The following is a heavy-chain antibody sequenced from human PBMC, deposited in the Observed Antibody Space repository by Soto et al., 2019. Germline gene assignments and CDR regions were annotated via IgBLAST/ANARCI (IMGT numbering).Heavy chain of an antibody. CDR2: TYYRSRFFS. D-gene: IGHD3-10*01. Sequence: TLSLPCAISGDSVSSYSAAWNWIRQSPSGGLEWLERTYYRSRFFSDYAESVKSRIIITPDTSNNQFSLLLKSVTPADPSVYYCVRDRYISSGWFDSWGQGTPVTVSS. CDR3: VRDRYISSGWFDS. J-gene: IGHJ5*01. CDR1: GDSVSSYSAA. V-gene: IGHV6-1*01.